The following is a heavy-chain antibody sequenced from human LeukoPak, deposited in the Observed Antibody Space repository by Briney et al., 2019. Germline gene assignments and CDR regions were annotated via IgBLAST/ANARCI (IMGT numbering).Heavy chain of an antibody. J-gene: IGHJ4*02. CDR2: ISYDGSNK. V-gene: IGHV3-30*18. CDR1: GFTFSSYG. D-gene: IGHD3-10*01. CDR3: AKVEESTMVRGAIDY. Sequence: GGSLRLSCAASGFTFSSYGMHWVRQAPGKGLEWVAVISYDGSNKYYADSVKGRFTISRDNSKNTLYLQMNSLRAEDTAVYYCAKVEESTMVRGAIDYWGQGTLVTVSS.